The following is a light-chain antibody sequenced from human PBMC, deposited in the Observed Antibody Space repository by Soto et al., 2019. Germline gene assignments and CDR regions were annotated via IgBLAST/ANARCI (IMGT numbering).Light chain of an antibody. CDR1: SSNIGAGHD. CDR3: QSYDSSLSVV. J-gene: IGLJ2*01. V-gene: IGLV1-40*01. Sequence: QPVLTQPPSVSGAPGQRVTISCTGSSSNIGAGHDVHWYQQFPGTGPKLLIYGNNNRPSGVPDRFSGSKSGTSASLAITGLPAEDEAYYYCQSYDSSLSVVFGGGTKLTVL. CDR2: GNN.